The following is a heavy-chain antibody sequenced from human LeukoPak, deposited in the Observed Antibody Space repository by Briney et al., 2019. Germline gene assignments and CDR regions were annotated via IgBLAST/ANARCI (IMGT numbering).Heavy chain of an antibody. Sequence: PGGSLRLSCAASGFTFSSYAMSWVRQAPGKGLEWIGEINHSGSTNYNPSLKSRVTISVDTSKNQFSLKLSSVTAADTAVYYCARGRYSGWLLRDYYYGMDVWGQGTTVTVSS. J-gene: IGHJ6*02. D-gene: IGHD1-26*01. CDR2: INHSGST. V-gene: IGHV4-34*01. CDR1: GFTFSSYA. CDR3: ARGRYSGWLLRDYYYGMDV.